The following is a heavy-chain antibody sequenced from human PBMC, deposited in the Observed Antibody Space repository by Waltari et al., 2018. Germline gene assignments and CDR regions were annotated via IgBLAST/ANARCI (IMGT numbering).Heavy chain of an antibody. CDR2: INHSGST. D-gene: IGHD2-21*01. J-gene: IGHJ3*02. CDR3: AAYPGGDRGDAFDI. Sequence: QVQLQQWGAGLLKPSETLSLTCAVYGGSFSGYYWSWIRQPPGKGLEWIGDINHSGSTNYNPSLKSRVTISVDTSKNQFSLKLSSVTAADTTVYYCAAYPGGDRGDAFDIWGQGTMVTVSS. CDR1: GGSFSGYY. V-gene: IGHV4-34*01.